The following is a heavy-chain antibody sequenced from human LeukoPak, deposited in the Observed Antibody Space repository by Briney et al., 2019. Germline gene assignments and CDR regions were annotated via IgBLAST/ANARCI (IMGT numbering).Heavy chain of an antibody. CDR1: GFTFGDYS. J-gene: IGHJ3*02. CDR3: TRGRSRGFGAFDI. Sequence: GGSLRLSCTASGFTFGDYSMGWFRQAPGKGLEWVGFIRSNAYGGTTDYAASVKGRFTISRDDSKTIAYLQMNSLKTEDTAMYYCTRGRSRGFGAFDIWGQGTMVTVSS. V-gene: IGHV3-49*03. D-gene: IGHD3-16*01. CDR2: IRSNAYGGTT.